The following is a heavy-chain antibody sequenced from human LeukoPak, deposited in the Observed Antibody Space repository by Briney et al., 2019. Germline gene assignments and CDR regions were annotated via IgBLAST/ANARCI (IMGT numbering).Heavy chain of an antibody. Sequence: SETLSLTCSVSGDSIAATSYYRAWIRQPPGKGLEWIGSIYYGGNINYDPSLQSRVTISIDTSKNQFSLSLTSVTAADTAVYFCARQIRYTYDPNWFHPWGQGTLVTVSS. J-gene: IGHJ5*02. CDR3: ARQIRYTYDPNWFHP. CDR1: GDSIAATSYY. D-gene: IGHD5-12*01. V-gene: IGHV4-39*01. CDR2: IYYGGNI.